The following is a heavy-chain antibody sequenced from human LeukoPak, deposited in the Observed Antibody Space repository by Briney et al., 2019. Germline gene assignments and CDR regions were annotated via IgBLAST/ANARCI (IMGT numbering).Heavy chain of an antibody. D-gene: IGHD5-12*01. CDR3: AKVGWLRFYYFDY. CDR1: GFTFSSYA. V-gene: IGHV3-23*01. J-gene: IGHJ4*02. Sequence: QPGGSLRLPCAASGFTFSSYAMSWVRQAPGKGLEWVSAISGSGGSTYYADSVKGRFTISRDNSKNTLYLQMNSLRAEDTAVYYCAKVGWLRFYYFDYWGRGTLVTVSS. CDR2: ISGSGGST.